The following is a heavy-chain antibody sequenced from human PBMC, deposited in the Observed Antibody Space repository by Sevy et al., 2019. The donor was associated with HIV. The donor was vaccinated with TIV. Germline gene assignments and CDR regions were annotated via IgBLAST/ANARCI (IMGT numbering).Heavy chain of an antibody. Sequence: SETLSLTCSVSGGSISKIGNYWGWVRQPPGERLEWIGDIFHTGKTNYNPSLKSRVTISLDTSKNQFSLKLSSVTAADTADYYCAKIYDYWGPGALVTVSS. CDR2: IFHTGKT. D-gene: IGHD3-3*01. V-gene: IGHV4-39*01. J-gene: IGHJ4*02. CDR3: AKIYDY. CDR1: GGSISKIGNY.